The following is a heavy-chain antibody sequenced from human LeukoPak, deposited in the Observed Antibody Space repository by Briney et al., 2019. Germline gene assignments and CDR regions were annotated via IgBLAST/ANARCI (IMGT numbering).Heavy chain of an antibody. J-gene: IGHJ4*02. CDR2: IYYSGST. D-gene: IGHD5-18*01. Sequence: SETLSLTCTVSGGSISSYYWSWIRQPPGKGLEWIGYIYYSGSTNYNPSLKSRVTISVDTSKNQFSLKLSSVTAADTAVYYCARVEGDTAMGFDYWGQGTLVTVSS. CDR3: ARVEGDTAMGFDY. V-gene: IGHV4-59*01. CDR1: GGSISSYY.